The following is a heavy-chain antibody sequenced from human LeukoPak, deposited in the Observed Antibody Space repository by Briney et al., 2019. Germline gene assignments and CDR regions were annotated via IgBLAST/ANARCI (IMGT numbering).Heavy chain of an antibody. Sequence: SETLSLTCTVSGGSISSSSYYWGWIRQPPGKGLEWIANIYYSGSTYYNPSLKSRVTISVDTSKNQFSLKLSSVTAADTAAYYCARRGGIIRGVASYYYMDVWGKGTTVTISS. V-gene: IGHV4-39*01. CDR2: IYYSGST. CDR1: GGSISSSSYY. J-gene: IGHJ6*03. CDR3: ARRGGIIRGVASYYYMDV. D-gene: IGHD3-10*01.